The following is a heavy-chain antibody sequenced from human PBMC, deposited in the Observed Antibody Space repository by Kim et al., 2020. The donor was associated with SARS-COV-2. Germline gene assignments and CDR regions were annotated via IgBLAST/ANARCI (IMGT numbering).Heavy chain of an antibody. Sequence: YPHNFKGRVTINADDSTSTAYMELSSLRSEDTALYYCARPSSDFGGSLDYWGQGTLVTVSS. D-gene: IGHD3-16*01. J-gene: IGHJ4*02. CDR3: ARPSSDFGGSLDY. V-gene: IGHV1-69*01.